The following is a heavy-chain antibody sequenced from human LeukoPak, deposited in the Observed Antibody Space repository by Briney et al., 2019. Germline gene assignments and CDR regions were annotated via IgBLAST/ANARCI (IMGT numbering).Heavy chain of an antibody. D-gene: IGHD4-17*01. J-gene: IGHJ4*02. V-gene: IGHV4-30-4*01. Sequence: SETLSLTCTVSGGSISSGDYYWSWIRQPPGKGLEWIVYIYYSGSTYYNPSPKSRVTISVDTSKNQFSLKLSSVTAADTAVYYCARARDDYGDYAHYFDYWGQGTLVTVS. CDR1: GGSISSGDYY. CDR2: IYYSGST. CDR3: ARARDDYGDYAHYFDY.